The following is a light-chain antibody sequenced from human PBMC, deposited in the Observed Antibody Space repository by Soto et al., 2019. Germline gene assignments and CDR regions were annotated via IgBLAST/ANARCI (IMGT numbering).Light chain of an antibody. CDR3: QSYDESSRRV. Sequence: QSVLTQPPSVSGAPGQRVTISCTGSSSNIGADYDVHWYQQLPGTAPKLLIYDNNNRPSGVPDRFSGSKSGTSASLAITGLQAEDEADYYCQSYDESSRRVFGGGTKLTVL. CDR2: DNN. J-gene: IGLJ2*01. V-gene: IGLV1-40*01. CDR1: SSNIGADYD.